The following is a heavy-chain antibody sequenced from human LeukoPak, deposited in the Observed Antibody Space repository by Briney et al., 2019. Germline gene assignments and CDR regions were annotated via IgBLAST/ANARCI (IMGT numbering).Heavy chain of an antibody. J-gene: IGHJ4*02. CDR1: GFTFDDYA. CDR2: ISWNSGSI. Sequence: GRSLRLSCAASGFTFDDYAMHWVRQAPGKGLEWVSGISWNSGSIGYADSVKGRFTISRDNSKNTLYLQMNSLRAEDTAVYYCAKGGGYSSTDYWGQGTLVTVSS. D-gene: IGHD5-18*01. V-gene: IGHV3-9*01. CDR3: AKGGGYSSTDY.